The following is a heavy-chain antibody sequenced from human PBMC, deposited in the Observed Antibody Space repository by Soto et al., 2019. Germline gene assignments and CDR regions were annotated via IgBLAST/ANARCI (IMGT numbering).Heavy chain of an antibody. CDR3: VVVTANITA. CDR1: GFTFSSYA. Sequence: QVQLVESGGGVVQPGRSLRLSCAASGFTFSSYAMHWVRQAPGKGLEWVAVISYDGSNKYYADSVKGRFTISRDNPKNTLYLQMNSLRAEDTAVYYSVVVTANITAWGQGTLVTVSS. V-gene: IGHV3-30-3*01. J-gene: IGHJ5*02. CDR2: ISYDGSNK. D-gene: IGHD2-21*02.